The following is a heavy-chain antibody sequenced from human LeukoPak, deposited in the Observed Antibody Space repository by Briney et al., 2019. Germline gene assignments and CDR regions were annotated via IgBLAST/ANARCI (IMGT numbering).Heavy chain of an antibody. CDR1: GFTFSSYW. CDR2: IKKDGSEK. J-gene: IGHJ4*02. CDR3: ARDLSGVTGYTYGRGIDY. D-gene: IGHD5-18*01. V-gene: IGHV3-7*01. Sequence: PGGSLRLSCAASGFTFSSYWMSWVRQAPGKGLEWVANIKKDGSEKYYVDSVKGRFTISRDNAKTSLYLQMNSLRAEDTAEYYCARDLSGVTGYTYGRGIDYWGQGTLVTVSS.